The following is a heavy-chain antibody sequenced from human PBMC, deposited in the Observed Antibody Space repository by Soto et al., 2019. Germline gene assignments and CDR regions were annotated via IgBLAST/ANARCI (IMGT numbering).Heavy chain of an antibody. CDR2: IYNDGTYS. Sequence: GGSLRLSCAASGFIFKMYWMHWVRQSPGKGLVWISRIYNDGTYSDYADSVRGRFTISRDNVNDTLYLQMNNLRAEDSGLYYCTRGPRPISTGPGAYWAQGPQVTVSS. CDR1: GFIFKMYW. J-gene: IGHJ4*02. V-gene: IGHV3-74*01. CDR3: TRGPRPISTGPGAY. D-gene: IGHD3-10*01.